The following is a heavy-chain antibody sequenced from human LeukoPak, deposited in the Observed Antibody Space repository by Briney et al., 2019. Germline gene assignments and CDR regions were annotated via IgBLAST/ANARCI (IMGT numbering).Heavy chain of an antibody. Sequence: GASVKVSCKASGYXFTGYYIHWVRQAPGQGLEWMGWINPDSGATNYAQRFQGRVTMTRDTSISTAYMELSRLRSDDTALYYCARSEMADYWGQGTLVTVSS. CDR1: GYXFTGYY. V-gene: IGHV1-2*02. D-gene: IGHD1-14*01. CDR2: INPDSGAT. CDR3: ARSEMADY. J-gene: IGHJ4*02.